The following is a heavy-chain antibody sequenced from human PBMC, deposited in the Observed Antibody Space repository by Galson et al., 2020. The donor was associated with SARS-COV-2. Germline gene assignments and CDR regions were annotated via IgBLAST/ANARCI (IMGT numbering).Heavy chain of an antibody. CDR2: IYYSGTT. CDR1: GGSISSVDYY. V-gene: IGHV4-30-4*01. J-gene: IGHJ4*02. D-gene: IGHD4-17*01. CDR3: ARVYGDYDDHSIDF. Sequence: SETLSLTCSVSGGSISSVDYYWSWIRQAPGKGLEWIGYIYYSGTTYYNPSLKSRVTISVDTSKNQFSLKVSSVTAADTAVYYCARVYGDYDDHSIDFWGQGTLVTVSS.